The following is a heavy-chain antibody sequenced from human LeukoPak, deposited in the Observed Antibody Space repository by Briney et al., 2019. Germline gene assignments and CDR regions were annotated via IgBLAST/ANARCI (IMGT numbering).Heavy chain of an antibody. Sequence: GGSLRLSCAASGFTFSSYGMHWVRQAPGKGLEWVTFIRYDGSNKSYADSVKGRFTISRDNSKNTLYLQMNSLRAEDTAVYYCARVHGVRYYYDSGYFDYWGQGTLVTVSS. D-gene: IGHD3-22*01. J-gene: IGHJ4*02. CDR2: IRYDGSNK. CDR1: GFTFSSYG. CDR3: ARVHGVRYYYDSGYFDY. V-gene: IGHV3-30*02.